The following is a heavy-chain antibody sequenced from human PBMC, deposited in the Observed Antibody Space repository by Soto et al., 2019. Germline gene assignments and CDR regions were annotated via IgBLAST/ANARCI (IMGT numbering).Heavy chain of an antibody. CDR2: ISGSGGST. CDR3: AKDPRGLYFDWRPELTPFDY. J-gene: IGHJ4*02. CDR1: GFTFSSYA. V-gene: IGHV3-23*01. Sequence: PGGSLRLSCAASGFTFSSYAMSWVRQAPGKGLEWVSAISGSGGSTYYADSVKGRFTISRDNSKNTLYLQMNSLRAEDTAVYYCAKDPRGLYFDWRPELTPFDYWGQGTLVTVSS. D-gene: IGHD3-9*01.